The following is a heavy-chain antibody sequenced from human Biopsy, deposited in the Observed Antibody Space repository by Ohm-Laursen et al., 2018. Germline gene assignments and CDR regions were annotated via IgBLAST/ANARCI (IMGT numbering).Heavy chain of an antibody. CDR1: GYTLTELS. V-gene: IGHV1-24*01. D-gene: IGHD1-1*01. CDR3: AADINVWNVNY. J-gene: IGHJ4*02. CDR2: FAPENGKT. Sequence: SVKVSCNVSGYTLTELSMHWVRQAPGKGLEWMGGFAPENGKTVYAQNFQARVSMTEGASTDTAYMELRSLRSGDTAVYYCAADINVWNVNYWGQGTQVTVSS.